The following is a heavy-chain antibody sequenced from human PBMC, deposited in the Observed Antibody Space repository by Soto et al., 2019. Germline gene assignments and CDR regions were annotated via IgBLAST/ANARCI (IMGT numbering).Heavy chain of an antibody. J-gene: IGHJ5*02. D-gene: IGHD4-17*01. CDR2: MNPNSGNT. Sequence: ASVKVSCTASGYTFTSYDINWVRQAIGQGLEYLGWMNPNSGNTAYVQKFQGRVTMTWDTSITTAYMELSSLRSEDTAVYFCARGIKYGAYSRWFDPWGQGTLVTVSS. CDR1: GYTFTSYD. V-gene: IGHV1-8*01. CDR3: ARGIKYGAYSRWFDP.